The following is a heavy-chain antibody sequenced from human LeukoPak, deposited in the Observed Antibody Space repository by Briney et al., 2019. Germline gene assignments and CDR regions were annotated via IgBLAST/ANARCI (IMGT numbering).Heavy chain of an antibody. Sequence: GGSLRLSCAASGFTFDDYGMSWVRQAPGKGLEWVSGINWNGGSTGYADSVKGRFTISRDNSKNTLYLQMNSLRAEDTAVYYCARAYSSGWYYFDYWGQGTLVTVSS. CDR1: GFTFDDYG. V-gene: IGHV3-20*04. CDR3: ARAYSSGWYYFDY. J-gene: IGHJ4*02. D-gene: IGHD6-19*01. CDR2: INWNGGST.